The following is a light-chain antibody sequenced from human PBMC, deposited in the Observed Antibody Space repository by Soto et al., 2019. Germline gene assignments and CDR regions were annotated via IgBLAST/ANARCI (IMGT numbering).Light chain of an antibody. J-gene: IGKJ1*01. Sequence: IVLTQSPATLSLSPVAGATLSCRAGQSVSNYLAWYQQKPGQAPRLLIYDTFDRATGIPARFSGSGSGTDFTLTISSLEPEDLAVYFCVQRSTWPWTSGQGTKVEIK. CDR2: DTF. CDR1: QSVSNY. CDR3: VQRSTWPWT. V-gene: IGKV3-11*01.